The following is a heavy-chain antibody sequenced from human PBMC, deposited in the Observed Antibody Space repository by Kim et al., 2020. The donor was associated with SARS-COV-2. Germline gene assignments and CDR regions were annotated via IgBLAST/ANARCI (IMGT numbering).Heavy chain of an antibody. CDR3: ARLMATISGALWFDY. CDR1: GGSFSGYY. D-gene: IGHD5-12*01. V-gene: IGHV4-34*01. J-gene: IGHJ4*02. Sequence: SETLSLTCAVYGGSFSGYYWSWIRQPPGKGLEWIGEINHSGSTNYNPSLKSRVTISVDTSKNQFSLKLSSVTAADTAVYYCARLMATISGALWFDYWGQGTLVTVSS. CDR2: INHSGST.